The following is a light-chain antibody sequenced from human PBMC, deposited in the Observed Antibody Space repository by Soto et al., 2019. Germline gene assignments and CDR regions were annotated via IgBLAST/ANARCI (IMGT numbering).Light chain of an antibody. CDR3: QQYNGNLYS. V-gene: IGKV1-5*01. CDR1: HSVSSW. J-gene: IGKJ2*03. CDR2: DAS. Sequence: DIQMTQSPSALSASVGDRVTITCRASHSVSSWLAWYQQKPGKAPKLLIYDASSLENEVSSRFSGCGSGTEFTLTISSLQPEDSATYFCQQYNGNLYSFGQGTKLEIK.